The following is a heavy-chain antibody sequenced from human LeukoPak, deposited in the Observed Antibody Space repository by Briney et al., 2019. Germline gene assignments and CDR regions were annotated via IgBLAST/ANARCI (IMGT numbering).Heavy chain of an antibody. CDR2: ISGGGETT. V-gene: IGHV3-23*01. J-gene: IGHJ4*02. D-gene: IGHD1-26*01. CDR3: AKRDTTY. CDR1: GFTFNNYA. Sequence: PGGSLRLSCAASGFTFNNYAMNWVRQAPGKGLEWVSSISGGGETTYYADSAKGRFTISRDNSKNTLYLQMNSLRAEDTAIYYCAKRDTTYWGQGTLVTVSS.